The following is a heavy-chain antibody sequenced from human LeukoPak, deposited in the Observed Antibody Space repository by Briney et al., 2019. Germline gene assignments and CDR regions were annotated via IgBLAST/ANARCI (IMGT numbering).Heavy chain of an antibody. V-gene: IGHV4-59*01. CDR1: GGSISSYY. CDR3: ARNGYSSGWYSEFDY. D-gene: IGHD6-19*01. Sequence: PSETLSLTCTASGGSISSYYWSWIRQPPGKGLEWIGYIYYSGSTNYNPSLKSRVTISVDTSKNQFSLKLSSVTAADTAVYYCARNGYSSGWYSEFDYWGQGTLVTVSS. J-gene: IGHJ4*02. CDR2: IYYSGST.